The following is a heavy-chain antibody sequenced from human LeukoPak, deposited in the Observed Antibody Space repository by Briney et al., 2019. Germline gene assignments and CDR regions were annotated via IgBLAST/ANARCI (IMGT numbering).Heavy chain of an antibody. D-gene: IGHD2-2*01. J-gene: IGHJ4*02. V-gene: IGHV3-7*01. CDR3: SGRDSSRSPRAY. CDR2: IKPDGNEK. Sequence: GGSLRLSCAASGLTFTDFWMNWVRLAPGRGLEWLANIKPDGNEKYYVDSVKGRFAISRDNAKNEVHLEMNSLRAEDTGVYYCSGRDSSRSPRAYWGQGTLVSVSS. CDR1: GLTFTDFW.